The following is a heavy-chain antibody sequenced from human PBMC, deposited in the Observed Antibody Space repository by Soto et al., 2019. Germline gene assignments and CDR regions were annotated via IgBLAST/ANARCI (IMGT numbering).Heavy chain of an antibody. CDR1: GFTFSTYW. Sequence: EVQLVESGGDLVQPGGSLRLSCGASGFTFSTYWMTWVRQAPGRGLEWVANINQGGGVKYYADSVKGRFTISRDNARKSMSLPRKSLRGEDTAVYFCARDMGPDEGDLVDAAFDIWGQATLVTVSS. J-gene: IGHJ3*02. CDR2: INQGGGVK. V-gene: IGHV3-7*01. D-gene: IGHD3-16*02. CDR3: ARDMGPDEGDLVDAAFDI.